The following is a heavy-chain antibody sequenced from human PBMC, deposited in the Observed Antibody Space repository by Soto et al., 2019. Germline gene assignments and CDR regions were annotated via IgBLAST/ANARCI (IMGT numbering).Heavy chain of an antibody. J-gene: IGHJ6*02. V-gene: IGHV3-21*01. CDR2: ISSSSSYI. CDR1: GFTFSSYS. Sequence: NPGGSLRLSCAASGFTFSSYSMNWIRQAPGKWLEWVSSISSSSSYIYYADSVKGRFTISRDNAKNSLYLQMNSLRAEDTAVYYCARDRYGGSSSWYGGSAVGMDVWGQGXTVTVYS. D-gene: IGHD6-13*01. CDR3: ARDRYGGSSSWYGGSAVGMDV.